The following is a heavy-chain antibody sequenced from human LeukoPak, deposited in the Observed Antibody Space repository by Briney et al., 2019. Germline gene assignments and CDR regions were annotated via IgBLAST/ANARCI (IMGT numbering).Heavy chain of an antibody. CDR3: ARRIQLTYYDILRGPNWFDP. D-gene: IGHD3-9*01. CDR2: IYYSGST. Sequence: SETLSLTCTVSGGSISSSSYYWGWIRQPPGKGLEWIGSIYYSGSTYYNPSLKSRVTISVDTSKNQFSLKLSSVTAADTAVYYCARRIQLTYYDILRGPNWFDPWGQGTLVTVSS. J-gene: IGHJ5*02. CDR1: GGSISSSSYY. V-gene: IGHV4-39*07.